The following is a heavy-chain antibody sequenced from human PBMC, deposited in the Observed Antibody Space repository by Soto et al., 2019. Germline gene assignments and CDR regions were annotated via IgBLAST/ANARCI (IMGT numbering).Heavy chain of an antibody. Sequence: SETLSLTCTVSGGSISSSSYYWGWIRQPPGKGLEWIGSIYYSGSTYYNPSLKSRVTISVDTSKNQFSLKLSSVTAADTAVYYCARHLGGSYRYAYYYYYMDVWGKGTTVTVSS. J-gene: IGHJ6*03. CDR3: ARHLGGSYRYAYYYYYMDV. D-gene: IGHD3-16*02. V-gene: IGHV4-39*01. CDR2: IYYSGST. CDR1: GGSISSSSYY.